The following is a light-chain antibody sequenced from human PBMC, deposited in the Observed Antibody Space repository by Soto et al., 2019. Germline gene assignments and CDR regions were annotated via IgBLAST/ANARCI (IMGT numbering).Light chain of an antibody. J-gene: IGKJ3*01. V-gene: IGKV1-39*01. Sequence: DIQMTQSPSSLSASVGDRVTISCRASQSISPFLSWYQQRPGKAPKLLLYAISSLQGGVPSRFSGSGSGTDFTLIISSLQPEDFATCYCLQTVSTPTFGPGTKVDI. CDR2: AIS. CDR1: QSISPF. CDR3: LQTVSTPT.